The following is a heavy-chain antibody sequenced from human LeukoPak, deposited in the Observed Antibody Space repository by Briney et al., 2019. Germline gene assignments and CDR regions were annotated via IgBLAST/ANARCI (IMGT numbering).Heavy chain of an antibody. J-gene: IGHJ4*02. V-gene: IGHV1-2*02. D-gene: IGHD3-22*01. Sequence: GASVKVSCTASGYTFTDYYMHRVRQAPGHGREWLGWINPNSGGTNYAQKFQGRFTMTRDTSISTAYMELSRLRSDDTAVYYCAREYYDSSAYNQEAIDYWGQGTLVTVSS. CDR3: AREYYDSSAYNQEAIDY. CDR1: GYTFTDYY. CDR2: INPNSGGT.